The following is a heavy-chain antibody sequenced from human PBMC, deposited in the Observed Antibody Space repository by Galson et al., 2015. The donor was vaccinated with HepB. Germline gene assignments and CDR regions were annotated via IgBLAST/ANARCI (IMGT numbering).Heavy chain of an antibody. D-gene: IGHD3-22*01. Sequence: SLRLSCAASGFTFSSYAMHWVRQAPGKGLEWVAVISYDGSNKYYADSVKGRFTISRDNAKNSLYLQMNSLRAEDTAVYYCARERPIALGSYDSSGYRFPWGQGTLVTVSS. CDR3: ARERPIALGSYDSSGYRFP. CDR1: GFTFSSYA. V-gene: IGHV3-30*04. J-gene: IGHJ5*02. CDR2: ISYDGSNK.